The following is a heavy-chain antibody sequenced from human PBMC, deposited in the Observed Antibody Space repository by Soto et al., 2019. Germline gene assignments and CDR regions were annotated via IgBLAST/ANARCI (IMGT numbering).Heavy chain of an antibody. CDR1: GFTFSVYG. D-gene: IGHD4-17*01. Sequence: QVQLVESGGGVVQPGKSLRLSCADSGFTFSVYGMHWVRQAPGKGLEWVALISTDGTKKNYADSVEGRFTISRDTSKNTLFLQMNSLSAEDTAVYYCAKDHPGGSAVTTRTFDYWGQGTLVTVSS. CDR2: ISTDGTKK. J-gene: IGHJ4*02. CDR3: AKDHPGGSAVTTRTFDY. V-gene: IGHV3-30*18.